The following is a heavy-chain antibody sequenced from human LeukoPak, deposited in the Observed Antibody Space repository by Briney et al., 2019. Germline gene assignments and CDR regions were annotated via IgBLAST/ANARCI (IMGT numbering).Heavy chain of an antibody. CDR2: INHSGST. J-gene: IGHJ4*02. CDR3: ARGKSGRQWLVPAGLPYDY. V-gene: IGHV4-34*01. CDR1: GGSISGYY. D-gene: IGHD6-19*01. Sequence: PSETLSLTCTVSGGSISGYYWSWIRQPPGKGLEWIGEINHSGSTNYNPSLKSRVTISVDTSKNQFSLKLSSVTAADTAVYYCARGKSGRQWLVPAGLPYDYWGQGTLVTVSS.